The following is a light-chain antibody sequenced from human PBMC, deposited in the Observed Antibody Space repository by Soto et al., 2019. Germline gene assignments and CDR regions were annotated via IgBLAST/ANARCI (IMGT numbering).Light chain of an antibody. V-gene: IGKV3-20*01. J-gene: IGKJ2*01. CDR2: GAF. CDR3: PQDGSSTMDA. CDR1: QSVSSTY. Sequence: IVSTQSPGVPSLSIEKTATLSCRANQSVSSTYLAWYQQKPGHAPRLLIYGAFRRATCFPDRFSGSGSGTDFALTISRLEPEEGAVYDCPQDGSSTMDAFDQGNKVDIK.